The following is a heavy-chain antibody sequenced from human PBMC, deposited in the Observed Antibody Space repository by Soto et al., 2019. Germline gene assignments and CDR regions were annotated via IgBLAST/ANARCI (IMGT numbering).Heavy chain of an antibody. CDR3: ARSLLNGMDV. J-gene: IGHJ6*02. D-gene: IGHD2-15*01. CDR1: GFTFGDYA. CDR2: IRSKAYGGTP. Sequence: GLPRLSCTPSGFTFGDYAMNWVSQATGTGLEWVGFIRSKAYGGTPEYAASVKGRFTISRDDSKSIAYLQMNSLKTEDTAVYYCARSLLNGMDVWGQGTTGSVSS. V-gene: IGHV3-49*04.